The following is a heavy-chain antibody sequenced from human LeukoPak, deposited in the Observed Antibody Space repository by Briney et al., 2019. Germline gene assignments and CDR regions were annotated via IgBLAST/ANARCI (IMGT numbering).Heavy chain of an antibody. CDR1: GFTVSSKY. D-gene: IGHD3-10*01. Sequence: GGSLRLSCAASGFTVSSKYMSWVRQAPGKGLEWVSVIYSGGSTYYADSVKGRFTISRDNSKNTLYLQMNSLRAEDTAVYYCARGYYYGSGSSDSDYWGQGTLVTVSS. CDR2: IYSGGST. V-gene: IGHV3-53*01. CDR3: ARGYYYGSGSSDSDY. J-gene: IGHJ4*02.